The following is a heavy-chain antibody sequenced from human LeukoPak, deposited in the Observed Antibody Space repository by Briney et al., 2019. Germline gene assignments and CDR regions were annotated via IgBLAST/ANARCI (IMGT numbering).Heavy chain of an antibody. V-gene: IGHV1-69*13. J-gene: IGHJ5*02. Sequence: SVKVSCKASGGTFSSYAISWVRQAPGQGLEWMGGIIPIFGTANYAQKFQGRVTITADESTSTAYMELSSLRSEDTAVYYCARDWSEEQLVGSWFDPWGQGTLVTVSS. CDR2: IIPIFGTA. CDR3: ARDWSEEQLVGSWFDP. CDR1: GGTFSSYA. D-gene: IGHD6-6*01.